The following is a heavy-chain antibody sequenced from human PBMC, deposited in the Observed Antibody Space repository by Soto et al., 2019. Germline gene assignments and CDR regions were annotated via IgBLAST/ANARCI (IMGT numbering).Heavy chain of an antibody. CDR3: ARGSNYGDYAYSFDI. D-gene: IGHD4-17*01. Sequence: SETLSLTCAVYGGSFSGYYWNWVRQPPGKGLEWIGEINDSGSTNYNPSLKSRLTISVDTSKNQFSLKLSSVTAADTAVYYCARGSNYGDYAYSFDIWGQGTMVTVSS. J-gene: IGHJ3*02. CDR1: GGSFSGYY. CDR2: INDSGST. V-gene: IGHV4-34*01.